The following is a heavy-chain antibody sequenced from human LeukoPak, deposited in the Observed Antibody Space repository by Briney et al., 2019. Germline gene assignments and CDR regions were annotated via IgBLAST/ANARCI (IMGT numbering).Heavy chain of an antibody. CDR3: VTGGHYFGD. V-gene: IGHV3-15*01. Sequence: GGSLRLSCAAHGISVGNIWMSWVRQAPGKGPEWVAHIKSKIDGGTTDYGAPVKGRFTMSRDESRNALSLQMNSLETEDTALYYCVTGGHYFGDWGRGTLVIVSS. CDR1: GISVGNIW. J-gene: IGHJ4*02. D-gene: IGHD2-21*01. CDR2: IKSKIDGGTT.